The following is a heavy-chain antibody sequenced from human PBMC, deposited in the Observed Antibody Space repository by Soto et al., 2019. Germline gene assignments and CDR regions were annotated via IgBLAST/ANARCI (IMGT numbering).Heavy chain of an antibody. D-gene: IGHD6-19*01. Sequence: QVQLVQSGAEVKKPGASVKVSCKASGYTVTNYDIGWGRQAHGQGLEWMGWISPDSGKTKFIQKVQGRVNMITDTFTSTAYMELRRLRSDDTAVYYCVRIASSGWYSGGYWGQGTLVTVYS. V-gene: IGHV1-18*01. CDR1: GYTVTNYD. CDR2: ISPDSGKT. J-gene: IGHJ4*02. CDR3: VRIASSGWYSGGY.